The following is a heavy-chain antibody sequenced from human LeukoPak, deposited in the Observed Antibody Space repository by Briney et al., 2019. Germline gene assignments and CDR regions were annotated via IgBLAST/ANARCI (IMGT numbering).Heavy chain of an antibody. CDR3: ARESETSGWYDY. V-gene: IGHV3-43*02. D-gene: IGHD6-19*01. J-gene: IGHJ4*02. CDR1: GFIFDNCA. CDR2: ISGDGGST. Sequence: GSLRLSCAAPGFIFDNCAIHWVRQAPGKGLEWVSLISGDGGSTFYADSVRGRFTISRDNTRKSLSLQMSSLRSEDTALYYCARESETSGWYDYWGQGTLVTVSS.